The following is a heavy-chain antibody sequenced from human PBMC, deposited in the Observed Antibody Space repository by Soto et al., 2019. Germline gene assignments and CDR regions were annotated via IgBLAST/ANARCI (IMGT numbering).Heavy chain of an antibody. CDR3: AREEGYIGVVVPAFDY. Sequence: ASVKVSCKASGYTFTSYYMHWVRQAPGQGFEWMGIINPSGGSTSYAQKFQGRVTMTRDTSTSTVYMELSSLRSEDTAVYYCAREEGYIGVVVPAFDYWGKGTLVTVSS. CDR2: INPSGGST. J-gene: IGHJ4*02. V-gene: IGHV1-46*03. CDR1: GYTFTSYY. D-gene: IGHD2-2*01.